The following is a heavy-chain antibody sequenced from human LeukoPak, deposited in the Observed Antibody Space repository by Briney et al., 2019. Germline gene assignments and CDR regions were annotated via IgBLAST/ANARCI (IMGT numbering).Heavy chain of an antibody. J-gene: IGHJ4*02. D-gene: IGHD1-26*01. CDR3: ARVKGEGAHFDY. V-gene: IGHV3-66*01. CDR2: IYSGGST. Sequence: GGSLRLSCAASGFTVSSHYMSWVRQAPGKGLEWVSLIYSGGSTYYADSVKGRFIISRDNSKSTLYLQMHSLRAEDTAFYHCARVKGEGAHFDYWGQGTLVTVSS. CDR1: GFTVSSHY.